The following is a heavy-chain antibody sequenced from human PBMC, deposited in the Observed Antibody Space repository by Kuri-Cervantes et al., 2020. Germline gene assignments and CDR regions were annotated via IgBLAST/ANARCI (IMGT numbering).Heavy chain of an antibody. CDR2: ISYDGSNK. Sequence: GESLKISCAASGFTFSSYGMHWVRQAPGKGLEWVAVISYDGSNKYYADSVKGRFTISRDNSKNTLYLQMNSLRAEDTAVYYCAKEAGPYDRWYYGMDVWGQGTTVTGSS. J-gene: IGHJ6*01. CDR1: GFTFSSYG. V-gene: IGHV3-30*18. CDR3: AKEAGPYDRWYYGMDV. D-gene: IGHD5-12*01.